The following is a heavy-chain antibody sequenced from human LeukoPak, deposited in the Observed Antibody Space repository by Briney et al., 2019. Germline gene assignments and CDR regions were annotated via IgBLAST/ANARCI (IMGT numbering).Heavy chain of an antibody. CDR1: GGSISSHY. CDR3: ARLAARRGPYYFDY. D-gene: IGHD6-6*01. V-gene: IGHV4-59*11. Sequence: KPSETLSLTCPVSGGSISSHYWSWIRQPPGKGLEWIGYIYYSGSTNYNPSLKSRVTISVDTSKNQFSLKLSSVTAADTAVYYCARLAARRGPYYFDYWGQGTLVTVSS. J-gene: IGHJ4*02. CDR2: IYYSGST.